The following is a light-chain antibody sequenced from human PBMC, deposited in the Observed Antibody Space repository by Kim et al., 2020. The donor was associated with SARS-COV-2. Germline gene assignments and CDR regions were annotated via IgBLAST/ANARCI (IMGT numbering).Light chain of an antibody. CDR1: KVGDKY. CDR2: QDS. J-gene: IGLJ3*02. CDR3: QAWDSSTWV. V-gene: IGLV3-1*01. Sequence: VSPGRTASITCSGDKVGDKYACWYQEKPGQSPVLVIYQDSKRPSGIPERFSGSNSGNTATLTISGTQAMDEADYYCQAWDSSTWVFGGGTKLTVL.